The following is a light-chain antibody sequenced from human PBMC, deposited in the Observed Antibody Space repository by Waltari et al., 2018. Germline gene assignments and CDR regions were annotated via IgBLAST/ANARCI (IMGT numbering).Light chain of an antibody. V-gene: IGLV4-69*01. Sequence: QLVLTQSPSASASLVASVKLTCTLSSGHSSYASAWHQQQPEKGARDLMKLNSDGSHSKRGGIPDRFSGSSYGTARHLTISRLQYEDEAEYYRQNWGTGIQVLGGGTKLTVL. CDR1: SGHSSYA. CDR3: QNWGTGIQV. J-gene: IGLJ3*02. CDR2: LNSDGSH.